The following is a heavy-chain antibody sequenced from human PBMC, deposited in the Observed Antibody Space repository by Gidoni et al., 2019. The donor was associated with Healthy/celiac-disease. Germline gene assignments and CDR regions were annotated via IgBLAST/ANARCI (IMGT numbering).Heavy chain of an antibody. V-gene: IGHV3-74*01. J-gene: IGHJ4*02. CDR2: INSDRSIT. D-gene: IGHD1-26*01. Sequence: EVQLVESGGGLVQPGVSLRLSCAASGFTFSSYSMHWVRQAPGKELVWVSRINSDRSITSYADYVKGRFTIARDNAKSTQYLQMNSLRAEDTAVYYCAREGWSGSYYYHFDYWGQGTLVTVSA. CDR3: AREGWSGSYYYHFDY. CDR1: GFTFSSYS.